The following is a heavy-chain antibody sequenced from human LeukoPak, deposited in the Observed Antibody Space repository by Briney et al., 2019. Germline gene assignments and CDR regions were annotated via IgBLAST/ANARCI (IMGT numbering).Heavy chain of an antibody. V-gene: IGHV3-21*01. Sequence: KPGGSLRLSCAASGCTFSSYSMNWVRQAPGKGLEWVSSISSSGSHMYYADSVKGRFTISRDNAKNSLYLQMNSLRAEDTAVYYCAVGGVYLRGGAEAFDIWGQGTMVTVSS. J-gene: IGHJ3*02. CDR1: GCTFSSYS. D-gene: IGHD3-10*01. CDR2: ISSSGSHM. CDR3: AVGGVYLRGGAEAFDI.